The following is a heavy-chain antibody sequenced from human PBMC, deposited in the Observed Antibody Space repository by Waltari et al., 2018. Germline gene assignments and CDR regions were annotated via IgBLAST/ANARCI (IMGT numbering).Heavy chain of an antibody. CDR3: ARRRNYPGGAMDV. J-gene: IGHJ6*02. CDR1: GYSFTSYW. Sequence: EVQLVQSGAEVKKPGESLKISCKDSGYSFTSYWIGWVRQMPGKGLEWMGIIYPGDSDTSYSPSFQGQGTISADKSISTAYLQWSSLKASDTAMYYCARRRNYPGGAMDVWGQGTTVTVSS. V-gene: IGHV5-51*01. CDR2: IYPGDSDT. D-gene: IGHD4-4*01.